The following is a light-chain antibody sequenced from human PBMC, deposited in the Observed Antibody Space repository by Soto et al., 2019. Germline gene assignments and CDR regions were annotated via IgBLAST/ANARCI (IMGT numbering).Light chain of an antibody. CDR2: DVS. CDR1: SSDVGGYNY. J-gene: IGLJ2*01. Sequence: QSALTQPASVSGSPGQSITISCTGTSSDVGGYNYVSWYQQHPGKAPKLMIYDVSYRPSGVSNRFSGSKSANTASLTISGLQAEDEDDYYCSSYTSSSTLVVFGGGTKLTVL. CDR3: SSYTSSSTLVV. V-gene: IGLV2-14*01.